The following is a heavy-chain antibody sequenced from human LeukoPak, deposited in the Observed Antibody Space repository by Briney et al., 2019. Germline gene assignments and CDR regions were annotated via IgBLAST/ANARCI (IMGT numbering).Heavy chain of an antibody. D-gene: IGHD2-15*01. V-gene: IGHV3-9*01. CDR3: AKDSNHCSGGSCYTGAFDI. CDR1: GFTFDDYA. Sequence: GGSLRLSCAASGFTFDDYAMHWVRQAPGKGLEWVSGISWNSGSIGYADSVKGRFTISRDNAKNSLYLQMNSLRAEDTALYYCAKDSNHCSGGSCYTGAFDIWGQGTMATVSS. CDR2: ISWNSGSI. J-gene: IGHJ3*02.